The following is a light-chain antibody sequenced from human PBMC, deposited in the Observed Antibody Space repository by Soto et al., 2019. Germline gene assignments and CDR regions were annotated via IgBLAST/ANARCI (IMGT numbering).Light chain of an antibody. Sequence: DVVMTQSPLSLPVNLGQPASISCRSSQSLVHSAGNTYLIWFHQTPGQSPRRLIYKVSNRDSWVPARFSGSGSGSDFTLVISRVEAEDTGVYYCMQCAHLPWSFGQGTMVEIK. V-gene: IGKV2-30*02. CDR2: KVS. CDR1: QSLVHSAGNTY. J-gene: IGKJ1*01. CDR3: MQCAHLPWS.